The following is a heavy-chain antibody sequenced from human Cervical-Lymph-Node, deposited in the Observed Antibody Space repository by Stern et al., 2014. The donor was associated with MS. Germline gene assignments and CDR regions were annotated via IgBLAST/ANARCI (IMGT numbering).Heavy chain of an antibody. CDR1: GFSLSTSGMC. J-gene: IGHJ4*02. D-gene: IGHD4-17*01. CDR2: IDWDDDK. V-gene: IGHV2-70*01. Sequence: QVTLKESGPALVKPTQTLTLTCTFSGFSLSTSGMCVSWIRQPPGKALEWLALIDWDDDKYYSTSLKTSLSISKDTSKNQVVLTMTNMDPVDTATYYCARINHGDYVSGFDYWGQGTLVTASS. CDR3: ARINHGDYVSGFDY.